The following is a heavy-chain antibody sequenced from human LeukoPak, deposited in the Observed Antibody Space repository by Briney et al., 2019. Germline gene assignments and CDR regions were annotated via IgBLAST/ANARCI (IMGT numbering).Heavy chain of an antibody. J-gene: IGHJ3*02. V-gene: IGHV1-2*02. Sequence: GASVRLSCKVSGYSFTGYYVHWVRQAPGQGLEWMGWLNPNSGGTNYAQKFQGRVTMARDTSISTAYMELKRLRSDDTAVYYCARSSSGWYVAFDIWGQGTMVTVSS. CDR3: ARSSSGWYVAFDI. D-gene: IGHD6-19*01. CDR2: LNPNSGGT. CDR1: GYSFTGYY.